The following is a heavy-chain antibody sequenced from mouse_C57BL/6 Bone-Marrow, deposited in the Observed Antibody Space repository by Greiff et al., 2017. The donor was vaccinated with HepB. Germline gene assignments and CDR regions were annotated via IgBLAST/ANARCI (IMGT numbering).Heavy chain of an antibody. CDR3: ARSGVYWYFDV. J-gene: IGHJ1*03. CDR2: IYTGDGDT. V-gene: IGHV1-82*01. Sequence: QVQLQQSGPELVKPGASVKISCKASGYAFSSSWMNWVKQRPGKGLEWIGRIYTGDGDTDYNGKFKGKATLTADKSSSTAYMQLSSLTSEDSAVYFCARSGVYWYFDVWGTGTTVTVSS. CDR1: GYAFSSSW.